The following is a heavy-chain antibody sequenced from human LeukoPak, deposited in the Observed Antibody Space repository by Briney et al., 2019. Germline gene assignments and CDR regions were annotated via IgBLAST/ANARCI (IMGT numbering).Heavy chain of an antibody. J-gene: IGHJ4*02. CDR1: GFTFSNYW. Sequence: GGSLRLSCAASGFTFSNYWISWVRQAPGKGLEWVANIKQDGSEKYYVDSVKGRFTISRDNAKNSLYLQMNSLRVEDTAVYYCARVQGSSGPGIFEYWGQGTPVPVFS. V-gene: IGHV3-7*01. CDR2: IKQDGSEK. D-gene: IGHD6-19*01. CDR3: ARVQGSSGPGIFEY.